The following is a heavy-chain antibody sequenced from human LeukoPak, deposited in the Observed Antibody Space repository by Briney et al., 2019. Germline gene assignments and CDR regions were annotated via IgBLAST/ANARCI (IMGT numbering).Heavy chain of an antibody. D-gene: IGHD2-2*01. Sequence: ASVKVSCKASGYTFTSYGISWVRQAPGQGLEWMGWISTYNGNTKYAQKLQGRVTMTTDTSTSTAYMELRSLRSDDTAVYYCARDSRYCSSTICYFYWFYPWGQGTLVTVSS. J-gene: IGHJ5*02. CDR3: ARDSRYCSSTICYFYWFYP. CDR2: ISTYNGNT. V-gene: IGHV1-18*01. CDR1: GYTFTSYG.